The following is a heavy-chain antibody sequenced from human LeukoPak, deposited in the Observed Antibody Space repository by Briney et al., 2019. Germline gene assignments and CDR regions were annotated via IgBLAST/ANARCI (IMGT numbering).Heavy chain of an antibody. V-gene: IGHV3-30*04. CDR1: GFTFSSYA. Sequence: GRSLRLSCAVSGFTFSSYAMHWVRQAPGKGLEWVAVISYDGSNKYYADSVKGRFTISRDNSKNTLYLQMNSLRAEDTAVYYCARDGGRWLQATDYWGQGTLVTVSS. J-gene: IGHJ4*02. CDR3: ARDGGRWLQATDY. CDR2: ISYDGSNK. D-gene: IGHD5-24*01.